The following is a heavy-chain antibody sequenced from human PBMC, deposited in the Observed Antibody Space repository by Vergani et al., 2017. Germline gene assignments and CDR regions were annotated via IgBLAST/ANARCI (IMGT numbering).Heavy chain of an antibody. CDR2: ISSSSTYI. Sequence: VQLQQWGAGLLKPSETLSLTCAVYGGSFSGYYWSWIRQPPGKGLEWVSSISSSSTYIYYADSVKGRFTISRDNAQNTLYLQMNSLRVEDTGVYYCARARCIETCYMSNWLDSWGQGTLVTVSS. CDR3: ARARCIETCYMSNWLDS. V-gene: IGHV3-21*01. CDR1: GGSFSGYY. J-gene: IGHJ4*02. D-gene: IGHD3-9*01.